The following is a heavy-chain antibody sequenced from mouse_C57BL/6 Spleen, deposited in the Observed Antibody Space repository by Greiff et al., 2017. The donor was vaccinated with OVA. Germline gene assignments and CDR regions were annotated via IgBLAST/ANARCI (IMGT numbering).Heavy chain of an antibody. D-gene: IGHD1-1*01. J-gene: IGHJ2*01. CDR1: GYSITSGYY. CDR2: ISYDGSN. Sequence: VQLKESGPGLVKPSQSLSLTCSVTGYSITSGYYWNWIRQFPGNKLEWMGYISYDGSNNYNPSLKNRISITRDTSKNQFFLKLNSVTTEDTATYYCARHYYGSSPYFDYWGQGTTLTVSS. CDR3: ARHYYGSSPYFDY. V-gene: IGHV3-6*01.